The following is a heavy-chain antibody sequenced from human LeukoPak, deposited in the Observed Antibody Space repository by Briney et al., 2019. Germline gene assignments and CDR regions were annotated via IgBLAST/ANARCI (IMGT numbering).Heavy chain of an antibody. CDR1: GFTFSSYA. V-gene: IGHV3-30-3*01. CDR2: IPYDGSNK. Sequence: QPGGSLRLSCAASGFTFSSYAMHWVCQAPGKGLEWVAVIPYDGSNKYYADSVKGRFTISRDNSKNTLYLQMNSLRAEDTAVYYCAGTKLGRSYGMDVWGQGATVTVSS. J-gene: IGHJ6*02. D-gene: IGHD2-2*01. CDR3: AGTKLGRSYGMDV.